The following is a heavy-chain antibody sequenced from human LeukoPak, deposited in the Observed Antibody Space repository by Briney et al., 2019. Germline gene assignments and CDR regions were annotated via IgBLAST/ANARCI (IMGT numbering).Heavy chain of an antibody. V-gene: IGHV1-46*03. CDR2: INPSGGST. CDR3: ATIWFGPNWFDP. D-gene: IGHD3-10*01. J-gene: IGHJ5*02. Sequence: GASVKVSCKASGYTFTSYYMHWVRQAPGQGLEWMGIINPSGGSTSYAQKFQGRVTMTRDMSTSTVYMELSSLRSEDTAVYYCATIWFGPNWFDPWGQGTLVTVSS. CDR1: GYTFTSYY.